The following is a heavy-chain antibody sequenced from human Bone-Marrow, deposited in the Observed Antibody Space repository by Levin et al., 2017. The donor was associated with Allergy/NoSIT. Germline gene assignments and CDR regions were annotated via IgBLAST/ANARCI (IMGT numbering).Heavy chain of an antibody. J-gene: IGHJ3*02. CDR2: IGTAGDT. Sequence: GGSLRLSCAASGFTFSSYDMHWVRQATGKGLEWVSAIGTAGDTYYPGSVKGRFTISRENAKNSLYLQMNSLRAGDTAVYYCARERRGGYYYDSSGYYEGDAFDIWGQGTMVTVSS. CDR3: ARERRGGYYYDSSGYYEGDAFDI. CDR1: GFTFSSYD. D-gene: IGHD3-22*01. V-gene: IGHV3-13*01.